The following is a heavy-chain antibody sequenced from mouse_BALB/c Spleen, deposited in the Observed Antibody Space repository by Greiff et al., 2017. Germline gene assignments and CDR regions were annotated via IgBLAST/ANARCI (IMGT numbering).Heavy chain of an antibody. J-gene: IGHJ1*01. CDR2: IYPGNSDT. CDR3: TRDSPGSFDV. CDR1: GYTFTSYW. Sequence: EVQLVESGTVLARPGASVKMSCKASGYTFTSYWMHWVKQRPGQGLEWIGAIYPGNSDTSYNQKFKGKANLTAVTSTSTAYLELSSLTNEDTAVYYCTRDSPGSFDVWGAGTTVTVSS. V-gene: IGHV1-5*01.